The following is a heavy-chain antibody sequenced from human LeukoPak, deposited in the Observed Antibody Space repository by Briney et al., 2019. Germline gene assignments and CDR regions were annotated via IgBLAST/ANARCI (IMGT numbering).Heavy chain of an antibody. CDR1: GYTFTSYD. Sequence: ASVKVSCKASGYTFTSYDINWVRQATGQGLEWMGWMNPNSGNTGYAQKFQGRVTMTRNTSISTAYMELSSLRSEDTAVYYCARVGGGHTYYDLWSGYYYYGMDVWGQGTTVTVSS. V-gene: IGHV1-8*01. D-gene: IGHD3-3*01. CDR3: ARVGGGHTYYDLWSGYYYYGMDV. CDR2: MNPNSGNT. J-gene: IGHJ6*02.